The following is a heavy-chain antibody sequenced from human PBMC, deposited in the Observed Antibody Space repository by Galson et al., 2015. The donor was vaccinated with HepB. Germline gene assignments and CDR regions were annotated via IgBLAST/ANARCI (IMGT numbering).Heavy chain of an antibody. CDR3: TRISGFWSGYYPDFDY. CDR1: GFTFGDYA. D-gene: IGHD3-3*01. J-gene: IGHJ4*02. Sequence: PRLSCAASGFTFGDYAMSWFRQAPGKGLAWVGFIRSKAYGGTTEYAASVKGRFTISRDDSKSIAYLQMNSLKTEDTAVYYCTRISGFWSGYYPDFDYWGQGTLVTVSS. CDR2: IRSKAYGGTT. V-gene: IGHV3-49*03.